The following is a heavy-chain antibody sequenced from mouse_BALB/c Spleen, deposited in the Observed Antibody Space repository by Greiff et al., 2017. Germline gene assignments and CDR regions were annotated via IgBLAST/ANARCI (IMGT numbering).Heavy chain of an antibody. V-gene: IGHV14-4*02. CDR3: NRDYGYDGEVLDY. D-gene: IGHD2-2*01. J-gene: IGHJ2*01. CDR2: IDPENGDT. Sequence: EVQLQQSGAELVRSGASVKLSCTASGFNIKDYYMHWVKQRPEQGLEWIGWIDPENGDTEYAPKFQGKATMTADTSSNTAYLQLSSLTSEDTAVYYCNRDYGYDGEVLDYWGQGTTLTVSS. CDR1: GFNIKDYY.